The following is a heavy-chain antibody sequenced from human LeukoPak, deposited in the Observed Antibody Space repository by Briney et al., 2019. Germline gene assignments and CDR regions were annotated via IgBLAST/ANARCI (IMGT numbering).Heavy chain of an antibody. V-gene: IGHV1-18*01. CDR3: ARGGGYCSRTSCYPGLIRGWFDP. Sequence: RASVKVSCKASGYTFTSYGISWVRQAPGQGLEWMGWISAYNGNTNYAQKLQGRVTMTTDTSTSTAYMEMRSLRSDDTAVYYCARGGGYCSRTSCYPGLIRGWFDPWGQGTLVTVSS. CDR2: ISAYNGNT. CDR1: GYTFTSYG. J-gene: IGHJ5*02. D-gene: IGHD2-2*01.